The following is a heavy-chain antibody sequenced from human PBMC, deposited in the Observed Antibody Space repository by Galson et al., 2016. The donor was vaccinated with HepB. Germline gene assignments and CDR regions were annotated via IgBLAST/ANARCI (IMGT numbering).Heavy chain of an antibody. CDR2: IDTEGDT. J-gene: IGHJ6*04. CDR1: GFTFRNYD. Sequence: SLRLSCATSGFTFRNYDMHWVRQATGRGLEWVSGIDTEGDTYYAGSVKGRFTLSRQSARNSLSLQMNSLRAGDTAVCYCARGSSWSTVKYALDVWGKGTTVTVAS. D-gene: IGHD6-19*01. CDR3: ARGSSWSTVKYALDV. V-gene: IGHV3-13*01.